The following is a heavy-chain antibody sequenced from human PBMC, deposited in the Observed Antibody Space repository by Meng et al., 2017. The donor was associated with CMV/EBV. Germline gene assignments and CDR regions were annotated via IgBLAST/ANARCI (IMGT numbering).Heavy chain of an antibody. J-gene: IGHJ4*02. Sequence: VQWGRGRVEVKKPGALVLVCCNACGYTCTCYWCSWVRQAPGKGLEWMGWVSGYNGNTNYAHKLKGRVIMTTETYTSTSYMELRSLSSDEAVVYCCANDILPYFDYWGQGTLVTVSS. D-gene: IGHD3-9*01. CDR3: ANDILPYFDY. CDR2: VSGYNGNT. V-gene: IGHV1-18*04. CDR1: GYTCTCYW.